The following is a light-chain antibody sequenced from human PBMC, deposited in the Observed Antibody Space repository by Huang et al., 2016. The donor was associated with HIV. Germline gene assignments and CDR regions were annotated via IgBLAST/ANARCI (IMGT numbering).Light chain of an antibody. CDR2: DTS. Sequence: EIVLTQSPATLSLSPGERATLPCRASQRVSSYLAWYKQNPGQAPRLLIYDTSNRATGIPARFSGSVSGTDFNLTISSLEPEDFAVYYCQQRSNWPPLTFGGGTKVQIK. CDR1: QRVSSY. V-gene: IGKV3-11*01. J-gene: IGKJ4*01. CDR3: QQRSNWPPLT.